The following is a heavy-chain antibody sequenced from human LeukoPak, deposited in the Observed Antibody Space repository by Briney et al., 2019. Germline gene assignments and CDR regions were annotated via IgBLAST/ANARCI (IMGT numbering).Heavy chain of an antibody. V-gene: IGHV4-31*02. D-gene: IGHD3-22*01. CDR3: AREADDSSGHIYFQH. J-gene: IGHJ1*01. CDR1: GGSISSGAYF. CDR2: IYYSRTT. Sequence: LQTLCLTRTVSGGSISSGAYFCGWISHHPGKGLDWMGFIYYSRTTYHDPSLESRVILSVDTSKNHFSLELSSVTAAVTAVYYCAREADDSSGHIYFQHWGQGNLVTVSS.